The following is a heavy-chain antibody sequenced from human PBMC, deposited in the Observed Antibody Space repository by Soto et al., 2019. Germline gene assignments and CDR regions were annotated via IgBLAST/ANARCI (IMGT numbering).Heavy chain of an antibody. D-gene: IGHD6-19*01. CDR3: ARDLAVAGKVAY. J-gene: IGHJ4*02. Sequence: GASVKVSCKASGGTFSSYAISWVRQAPGQGLEWMGGIIPIFGTANYAQKFQGRVMITADESTSTAYMELSSLRSEDTAVYYCARDLAVAGKVAYWGQGTLVTVSS. CDR2: IIPIFGTA. CDR1: GGTFSSYA. V-gene: IGHV1-69*13.